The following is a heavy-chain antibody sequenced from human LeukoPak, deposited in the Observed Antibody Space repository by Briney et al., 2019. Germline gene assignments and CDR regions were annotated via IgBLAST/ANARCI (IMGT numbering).Heavy chain of an antibody. Sequence: SQTLSLTCTVSGGSISRGGYYWSWIRQHPGKGLEWLGYIYYSGSTYYNTSLKSRVTISVDTSKNQFSLKLSSVTAADTAVYYCARVHRGDQRIVNAFDIWGQGTMVTVSS. CDR3: ARVHRGDQRIVNAFDI. J-gene: IGHJ3*02. D-gene: IGHD2-2*01. V-gene: IGHV4-31*03. CDR1: GGSISRGGYY. CDR2: IYYSGST.